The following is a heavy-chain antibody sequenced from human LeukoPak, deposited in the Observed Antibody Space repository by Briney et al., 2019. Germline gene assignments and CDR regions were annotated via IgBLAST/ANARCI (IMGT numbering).Heavy chain of an antibody. D-gene: IGHD3-22*01. CDR1: EFSVGSNY. Sequence: PGGSLRLSCAASEFSVGSNYMTWVRQAPGKGLEWVSLIYSGGSTYYADSVKGRFTISRDNSKNTLYLQMNSLRAEDTAVYYCARIRRSYYDSSGYYLFDYWGQGTLVTVSS. CDR2: IYSGGST. CDR3: ARIRRSYYDSSGYYLFDY. V-gene: IGHV3-66*01. J-gene: IGHJ4*02.